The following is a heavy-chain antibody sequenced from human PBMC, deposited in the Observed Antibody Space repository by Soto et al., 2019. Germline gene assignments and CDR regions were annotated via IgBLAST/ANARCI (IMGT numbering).Heavy chain of an antibody. J-gene: IGHJ4*02. D-gene: IGHD3-3*01. CDR1: GNIFTSQY. V-gene: IGHV1-46*03. CDR3: FRDVGD. CDR2: INPSGGRT. Sequence: QVQLVQSGAEVKKPGASVKVSCKVSGNIFTSQYMHWMRQAPGQGLEWMAMINPSGGRTSYAQMFQGRVTMTRDTSTSTVHMELSSLRSEDTAVYYCFRDVGDWGQGTLVTVSS.